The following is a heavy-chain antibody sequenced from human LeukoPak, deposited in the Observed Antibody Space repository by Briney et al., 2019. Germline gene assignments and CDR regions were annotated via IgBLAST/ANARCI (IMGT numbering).Heavy chain of an antibody. CDR1: GFTFTSCS. V-gene: IGHV3-48*04. J-gene: IGHJ4*02. CDR2: ISGGGSTI. D-gene: IGHD6-13*01. CDR3: ARAGSSRFSVPYYFNY. Sequence: GGSLRLSCAASGFTFTSCSMHWVRQSPGKGLEWVSYISGGGSTIYYADSVKGRFTISRDNAQNSLYLQMNSLRVEDTALYYCARAGSSRFSVPYYFNYWGQGTPVTVSS.